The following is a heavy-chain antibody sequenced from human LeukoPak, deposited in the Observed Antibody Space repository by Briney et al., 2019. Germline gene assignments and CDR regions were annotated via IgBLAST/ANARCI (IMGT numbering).Heavy chain of an antibody. CDR1: GYSISTTFW. D-gene: IGHD6-13*01. Sequence: SDTLSLTRTVSGYSISTTFWWGWIRQPPGKGLEWIGYIYYSGSTNYNPSLKSRVTMSVDTSKNQFSLKLRSVTALDTAIYYCARKIAAAGHFDYWGQGSLVTVSS. V-gene: IGHV4-28*06. CDR3: ARKIAAAGHFDY. CDR2: IYYSGST. J-gene: IGHJ4*02.